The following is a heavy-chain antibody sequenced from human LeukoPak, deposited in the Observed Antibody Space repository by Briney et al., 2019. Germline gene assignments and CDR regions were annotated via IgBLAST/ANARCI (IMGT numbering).Heavy chain of an antibody. V-gene: IGHV3-66*01. CDR2: IYSGDST. J-gene: IGHJ4*02. CDR3: ARDGCGGDCYLADY. D-gene: IGHD2-21*02. Sequence: GGSLRLSCAASGFTVSNNYMTWVRQAPGKGLEWVSIIYSGDSTYYADSVKGRFTISRDNSKNTLYLQMNSLRVEDTAVYYCARDGCGGDCYLADYWGQGTLVTVSS. CDR1: GFTVSNNY.